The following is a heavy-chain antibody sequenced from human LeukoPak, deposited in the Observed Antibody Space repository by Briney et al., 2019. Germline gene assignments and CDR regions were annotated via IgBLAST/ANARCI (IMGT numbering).Heavy chain of an antibody. V-gene: IGHV3-23*01. CDR2: ISGSGGST. CDR3: AKGLGGSSGWYYFDS. Sequence: GGSLRLSCAASGFTFSSYAMSWVRQAPGKGLEWVSAISGSGGSTYYADSVKGRFTISRDNSNNALYLQMHSLRAEDTAVYYCAKGLGGSSGWYYFDSWGQGALVIVSS. D-gene: IGHD6-19*01. CDR1: GFTFSSYA. J-gene: IGHJ4*02.